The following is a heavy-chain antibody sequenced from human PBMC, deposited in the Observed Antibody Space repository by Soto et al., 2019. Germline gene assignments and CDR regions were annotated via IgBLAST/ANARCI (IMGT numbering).Heavy chain of an antibody. V-gene: IGHV4-34*01. Sequence: PSETLSLTCAVYGGSFSGYYWSWIRQPPGKGLEWIGEINHSGSTNYNPSLKSRVTISVDTSKNQFSLKLSSVTAADTAVYYCARSVAVAVVYYGMDVCGQGTTVTVSS. CDR2: INHSGST. J-gene: IGHJ6*02. CDR1: GGSFSGYY. CDR3: ARSVAVAVVYYGMDV. D-gene: IGHD6-19*01.